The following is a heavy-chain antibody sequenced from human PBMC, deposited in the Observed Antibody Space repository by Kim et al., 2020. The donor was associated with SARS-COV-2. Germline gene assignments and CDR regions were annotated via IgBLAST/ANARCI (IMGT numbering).Heavy chain of an antibody. CDR2: ISGSGGTT. J-gene: IGHJ4*02. D-gene: IGHD6-13*01. V-gene: IGHV3-23*01. CDR1: GFTFSSYA. Sequence: GGSLRLSCAASGFTFSSYAMSWVRQAPEKGLEWVSAISGSGGTTYHADPVKGRFTISRDNSKNTLFLQMNSLRGEDTAVYYCTAAYSSSWYRFDFWGQGTLVTVSS. CDR3: TAAYSSSWYRFDF.